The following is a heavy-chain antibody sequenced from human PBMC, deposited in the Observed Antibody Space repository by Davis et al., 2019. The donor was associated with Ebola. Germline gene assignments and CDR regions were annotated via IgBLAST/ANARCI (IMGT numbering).Heavy chain of an antibody. CDR1: GYTFTSYG. J-gene: IGHJ5*02. Sequence: ASVKVSCKASGYTFTSYGISWVRQAPGQGLEWMGWISAYNGNTNYAQKLQGRVTMTTDTSTSTAYMELRSLRSDDTAVYYCARDRVAGTEGTWFDPWGQGTLVTVSS. CDR3: ARDRVAGTEGTWFDP. CDR2: ISAYNGNT. D-gene: IGHD6-19*01. V-gene: IGHV1-18*01.